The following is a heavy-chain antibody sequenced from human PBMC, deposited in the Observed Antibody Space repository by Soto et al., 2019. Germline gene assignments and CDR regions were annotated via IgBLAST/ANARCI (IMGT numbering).Heavy chain of an antibody. CDR1: GFTFSSYW. D-gene: IGHD3-10*01. J-gene: IGHJ4*02. Sequence: LRLSCAASGFTFSSYWMHWVRQAPGKGLEWVSRINTDGSSTTYADSVRGRFTISRDSAKNTLFLQMNSPRAEDTAVYYCARDPGAFTSTWSFYFDNWGQGTLVTVSS. CDR2: INTDGSST. V-gene: IGHV3-74*01. CDR3: ARDPGAFTSTWSFYFDN.